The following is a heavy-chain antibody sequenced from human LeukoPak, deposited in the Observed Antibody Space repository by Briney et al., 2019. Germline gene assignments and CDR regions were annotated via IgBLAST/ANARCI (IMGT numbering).Heavy chain of an antibody. V-gene: IGHV3-74*01. CDR2: INYDGSST. CDR1: GFIFTTYW. D-gene: IGHD2-8*02. Sequence: GGSLRLSCAASGFIFTTYWMHWIRQVPGKGLVWVSRINYDGSSTFYGDSVKGRFTISRDNAKNTVYLQMNSLRAEDTAVYYCARDLVGLTGDYWGQGTLVTVSS. CDR3: ARDLVGLTGDY. J-gene: IGHJ4*02.